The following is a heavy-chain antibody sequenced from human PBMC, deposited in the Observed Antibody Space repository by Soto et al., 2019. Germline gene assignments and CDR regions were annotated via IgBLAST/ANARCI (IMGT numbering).Heavy chain of an antibody. D-gene: IGHD5-18*01. CDR1: GGSISSGDYY. CDR3: ARGLDTAMVI. V-gene: IGHV4-30-4*01. Sequence: NPSETLSLTCTVSGGSISSGDYYWSWIRQPPGKGLEWIGYIYYSGSTYYNPSLKSRVSISVDTSKNQFSLKLSSVTAADTAVYYCARGLDTAMVIWGQGTLVTVSS. J-gene: IGHJ4*02. CDR2: IYYSGST.